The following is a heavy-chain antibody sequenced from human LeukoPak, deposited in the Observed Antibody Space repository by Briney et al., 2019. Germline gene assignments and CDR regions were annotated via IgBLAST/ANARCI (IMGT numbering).Heavy chain of an antibody. J-gene: IGHJ4*02. Sequence: GGSLRLSCAASGLTFSSYSMNWVRQAPGKGLEWVSYISSSSNTIYYADSVKGRFTISRDNAKNSLYLQMNSLSAEDTAVYYCARGDCSGGSCYLSLTTIDYWGQGTLVTVSS. CDR3: ARGDCSGGSCYLSLTTIDY. CDR2: ISSSSNTI. D-gene: IGHD2-15*01. V-gene: IGHV3-48*01. CDR1: GLTFSSYS.